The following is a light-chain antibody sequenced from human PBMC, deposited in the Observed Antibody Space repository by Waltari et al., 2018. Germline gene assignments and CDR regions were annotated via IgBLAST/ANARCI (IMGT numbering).Light chain of an antibody. CDR3: QHHVRLPAT. V-gene: IGKV3-20*01. CDR2: GAY. J-gene: IGKJ1*01. Sequence: IVLTQPPGTLSLSPGERATLSCRASQGVNTYLAWYQQKPGQAPRLLIYGAYTRAAGIPDRFSGSGSGTDFSLTISRLEAEDFAVYYCQHHVRLPATFGQGTKVEIK. CDR1: QGVNTY.